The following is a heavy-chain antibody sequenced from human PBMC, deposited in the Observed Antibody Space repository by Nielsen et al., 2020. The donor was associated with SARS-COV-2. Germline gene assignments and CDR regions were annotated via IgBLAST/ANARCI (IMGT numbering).Heavy chain of an antibody. V-gene: IGHV3-33*01. CDR3: ARGRVGDFWSGYPLFDY. CDR2: IWYDGSNK. CDR1: GFTFSSYG. J-gene: IGHJ4*02. Sequence: GESLKISCAASGFTFSSYGMHWVRQAPGKGLEWVAVIWYDGSNKYYADSVKGRFTISRDNSKNTLYLQMNSLRAEDTAVYYCARGRVGDFWSGYPLFDYWGQGTLVTVSS. D-gene: IGHD3-3*01.